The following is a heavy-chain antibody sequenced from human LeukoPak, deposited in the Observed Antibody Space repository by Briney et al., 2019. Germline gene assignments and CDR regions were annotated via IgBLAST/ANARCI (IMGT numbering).Heavy chain of an antibody. J-gene: IGHJ4*02. CDR2: INQDGRKI. Sequence: GGSLRLSCAVSEFSFSTYWMTWVRQAPGKGLEWVANINQDGRKINYVDSVKGRFTISRDNAKNSLYLQMNSLRAEDTAVYYCAKSAAGTAVVIDWGQGTLVTVSS. CDR3: AKSAAGTAVVID. CDR1: EFSFSTYW. V-gene: IGHV3-7*01. D-gene: IGHD6-13*01.